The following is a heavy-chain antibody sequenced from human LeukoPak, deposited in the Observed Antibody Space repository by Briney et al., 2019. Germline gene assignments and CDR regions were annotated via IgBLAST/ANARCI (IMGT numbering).Heavy chain of an antibody. CDR2: ISGSGGST. Sequence: GGSLRLSCAAFGFTFSSYAMSWVRQAPGRGLEWVSAISGSGGSTYYADSVKGRFTISRDNSKNTLYLQMNSLRAEDTAVYYCAKDLEQLVRGYFDYWGQGTLVTVSS. V-gene: IGHV3-23*01. J-gene: IGHJ4*02. CDR1: GFTFSSYA. D-gene: IGHD6-6*01. CDR3: AKDLEQLVRGYFDY.